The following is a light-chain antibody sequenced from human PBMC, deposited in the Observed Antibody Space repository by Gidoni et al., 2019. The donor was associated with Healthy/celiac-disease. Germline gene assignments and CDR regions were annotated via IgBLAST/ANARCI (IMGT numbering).Light chain of an antibody. J-gene: IGKJ1*01. V-gene: IGKV1-5*03. CDR3: QQYNSYSAWT. CDR2: KAS. CDR1: QSISSW. Sequence: DIQMTQSPSTLSASVGDRVTITCRASQSISSWLAWYQQKPGKAPKLLIYKASSLESGVPSRFSGSGSGTEFTLTISSLQPDDCATYYCQQYNSYSAWTFGQGTKVEIK.